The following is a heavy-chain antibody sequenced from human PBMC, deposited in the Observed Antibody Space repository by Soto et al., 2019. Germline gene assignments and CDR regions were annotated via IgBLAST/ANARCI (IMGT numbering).Heavy chain of an antibody. CDR1: SGSISSGDYC. CDR2: IYNSVST. D-gene: IGHD6-19*01. CDR3: ARGPSADKFDY. V-gene: IGHV4-30-4*01. Sequence: QVQLQESGPGLVEPSQTLSLTCIVSSGSISSGDYCWSWIRQPPGKGLEWIGHIYNSVSTYSNPSRRSRVTISVDTCKNQFTLKLCSMTAGDTAVYYCARGPSADKFDYWAQGTLVTVSS. J-gene: IGHJ4*02.